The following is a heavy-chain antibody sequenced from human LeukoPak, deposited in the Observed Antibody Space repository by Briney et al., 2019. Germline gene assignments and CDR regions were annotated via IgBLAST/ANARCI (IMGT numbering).Heavy chain of an antibody. CDR2: IYYSGST. J-gene: IGHJ4*02. V-gene: IGHV4-31*03. CDR1: GGSNSSGGYY. CDR3: ARAVGYSGYGVDY. D-gene: IGHD5-12*01. Sequence: SETLSLTCTFSGGSNSSGGYYWSWIRQPPGKVLEWIGYIYYSGSTYYNPSLKSRVTISVDTSKNQFSLKLSSVTAADTAVYYCARAVGYSGYGVDYWGQGTLVTVSS.